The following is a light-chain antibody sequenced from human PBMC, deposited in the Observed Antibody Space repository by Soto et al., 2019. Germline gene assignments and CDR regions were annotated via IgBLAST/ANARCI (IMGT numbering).Light chain of an antibody. V-gene: IGKV1-33*01. Sequence: SASVGDRVTITCQASQDINKNLIWYQQKPGKAPKLLIYDASDLETGVPSRFSGSGSGTGFTFTISSLQPEDFATYYCQQYNSYSFGQGTKVDIK. CDR3: QQYNSYS. CDR2: DAS. J-gene: IGKJ1*01. CDR1: QDINKN.